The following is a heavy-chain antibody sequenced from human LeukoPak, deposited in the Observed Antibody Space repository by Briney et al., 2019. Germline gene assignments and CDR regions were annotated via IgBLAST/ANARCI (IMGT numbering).Heavy chain of an antibody. D-gene: IGHD3-22*01. Sequence: SETLSLTCGVSGGSITNTNYWTWVRQPPGKGLEWIGEINHSGSTNYNPSLKSRVTISADTSKKQFSLKLSSVTAADPAVYYCASVGTKYYYDSSGDHGYWGQGTLVTVSS. CDR2: INHSGST. CDR3: ASVGTKYYYDSSGDHGY. V-gene: IGHV4-4*02. CDR1: GGSITNTNY. J-gene: IGHJ4*02.